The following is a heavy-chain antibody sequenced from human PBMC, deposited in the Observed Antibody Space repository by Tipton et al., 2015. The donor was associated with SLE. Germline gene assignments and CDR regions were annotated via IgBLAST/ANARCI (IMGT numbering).Heavy chain of an antibody. CDR3: ARAREHYEIWSGYHM. V-gene: IGHV4-38-2*01. CDR2: IYHSGST. CDR1: DYSISSGYY. J-gene: IGHJ4*02. Sequence: PGLVKPSETLSLTCAVSDYSISSGYYWGWIRQPPGKGLEWIGSIYHSGSTYYNPSLKSRVTISVDTSKNQFSLKVSSVTAGDTAVYYCARAREHYEIWSGYHMWGQGTLVTVSS. D-gene: IGHD3-3*01.